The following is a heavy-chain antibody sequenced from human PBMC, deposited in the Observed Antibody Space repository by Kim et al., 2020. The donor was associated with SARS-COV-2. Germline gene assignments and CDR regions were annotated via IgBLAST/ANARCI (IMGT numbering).Heavy chain of an antibody. J-gene: IGHJ6*02. Sequence: RFQGRVTITRETSASTAYVELSSLRSEDTAVYYCARDKLARLYYYGMDVWGQGTTVTVSS. V-gene: IGHV1-3*01. D-gene: IGHD3-10*01. CDR3: ARDKLARLYYYGMDV.